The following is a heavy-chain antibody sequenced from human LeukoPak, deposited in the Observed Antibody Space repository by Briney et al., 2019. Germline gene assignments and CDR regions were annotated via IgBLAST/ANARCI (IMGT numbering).Heavy chain of an antibody. CDR1: GYTFTGYY. CDR2: INPNSGGT. Sequence: SVKVSCMASGYTFTGYYMHWVRQAPGQGLEWMGWINPNSGGTNYAQKFQGRVTMTRDTSISTAYMELSRLRSDDTAVYYCARDYGDYGTEFDYWGQGTLVTVSS. D-gene: IGHD4-17*01. CDR3: ARDYGDYGTEFDY. J-gene: IGHJ4*02. V-gene: IGHV1-2*02.